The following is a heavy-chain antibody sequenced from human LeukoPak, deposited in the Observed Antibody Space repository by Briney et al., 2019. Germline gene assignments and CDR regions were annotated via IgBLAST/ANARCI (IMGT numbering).Heavy chain of an antibody. V-gene: IGHV1-46*01. CDR3: AREESGGYFDY. D-gene: IGHD2-8*02. CDR1: GYTFTNYY. Sequence: ASVKVSCKASGYTFTNYYMHWVRQAPEQGLEWMGLINPTGTSTNYAQKFRGRVTMTRDTSTTTVYMELSSLRSEDTAVYYCAREESGGYFDYWGQGTLVTVSS. J-gene: IGHJ4*02. CDR2: INPTGTST.